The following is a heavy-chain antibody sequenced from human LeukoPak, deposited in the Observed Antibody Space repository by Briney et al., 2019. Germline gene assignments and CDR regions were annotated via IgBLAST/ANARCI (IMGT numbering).Heavy chain of an antibody. CDR2: IHYSGST. V-gene: IGHV4-39*01. J-gene: IGHJ4*02. CDR1: GVSVSSYY. D-gene: IGHD2-2*01. CDR3: ASPSYCTSTSCLRWYY. Sequence: SETLSLTCSVSGVSVSSYYWGWIRQPPGKGLEWIGSIHYSGSTYYNPSLKSRVTISVDTSKNQFSLKLNSVTAADTAVYYCASPSYCTSTSCLRWYYWGQGTLVTVSS.